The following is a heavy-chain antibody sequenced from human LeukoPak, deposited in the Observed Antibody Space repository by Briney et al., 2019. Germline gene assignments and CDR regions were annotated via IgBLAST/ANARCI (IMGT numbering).Heavy chain of an antibody. CDR2: IIPIFGIA. J-gene: IGHJ4*02. CDR1: GGTFSSYA. CDR3: AGWEGGNSGYYFDY. D-gene: IGHD4-23*01. Sequence: SVKVSCKASGGTFSSYAISWVRQAPGQGLEWMGRIIPIFGIANYAQKFQGRVTITADKSTSTAYMELSSLRSEDTAVYYCAGWEGGNSGYYFDYWGQGTLVTVSP. V-gene: IGHV1-69*04.